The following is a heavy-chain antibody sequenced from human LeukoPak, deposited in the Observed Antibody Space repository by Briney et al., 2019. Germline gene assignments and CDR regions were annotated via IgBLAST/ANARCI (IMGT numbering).Heavy chain of an antibody. CDR2: MNPDSGGT. J-gene: IGHJ4*02. CDR1: GYIFTAYY. V-gene: IGHV1-2*02. D-gene: IGHD3-16*02. CDR3: ARDVALRLGELSLLRFFDY. Sequence: GASVKVSCKASGYIFTAYYMHWVRQAPGQGLEWMGWMNPDSGGTNYAQKFQGRVTMTRDTSISTAYMEPSGLRSDDTAVYYCARDVALRLGELSLLRFFDYWGQGTLVTVSS.